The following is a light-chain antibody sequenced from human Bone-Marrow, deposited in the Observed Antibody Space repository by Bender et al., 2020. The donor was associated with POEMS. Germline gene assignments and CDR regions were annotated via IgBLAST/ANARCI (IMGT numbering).Light chain of an antibody. J-gene: IGLJ1*01. Sequence: QSALTQPASVSGSPGQSITISCTGTSSDIGGDYYVSWYQHRPGIAPKLIIYDFSHRPSGVSNRFSGSRSGNTASLTISGLQAEDEADYYCSSYTSISTRFGAGTKVTVL. CDR1: SSDIGGDYY. V-gene: IGLV2-14*01. CDR2: DFS. CDR3: SSYTSISTR.